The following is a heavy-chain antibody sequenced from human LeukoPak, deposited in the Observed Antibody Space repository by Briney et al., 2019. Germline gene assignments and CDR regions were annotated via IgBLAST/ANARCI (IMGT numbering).Heavy chain of an antibody. CDR3: ARDLYYDFWSGPYYYYMDV. V-gene: IGHV1-69*13. CDR1: GGTFSSYA. J-gene: IGHJ6*03. Sequence: SVKVSCKASGGTFSSYAISWVRQAPGQGLEWMGGIIPIFGTANYAQKFQGRVTVTADESTSTAYMELSRLRSDDTAVYYCARDLYYDFWSGPYYYYMDVWGKGTTVTVSS. D-gene: IGHD3-3*01. CDR2: IIPIFGTA.